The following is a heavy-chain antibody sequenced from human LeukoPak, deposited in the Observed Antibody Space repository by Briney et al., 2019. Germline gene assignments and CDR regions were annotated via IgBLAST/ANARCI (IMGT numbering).Heavy chain of an antibody. D-gene: IGHD3-9*01. CDR2: IYYSGST. CDR1: GGSISSSSYY. V-gene: IGHV4-39*07. CDR3: ARDFILRYFDWSRYFDY. J-gene: IGHJ4*02. Sequence: SETLSLTCTVSGGSISSSSYYWGWIRQPPGKGLEWIGSIYYSGSTYYNPSLKSRVTISVDTSKNQFSLKLSSVTAADTAVYYCARDFILRYFDWSRYFDYWGLGTLVTASS.